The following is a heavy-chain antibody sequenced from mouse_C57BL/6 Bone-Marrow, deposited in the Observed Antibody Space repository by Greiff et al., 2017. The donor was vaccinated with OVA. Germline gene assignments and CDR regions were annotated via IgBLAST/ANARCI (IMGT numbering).Heavy chain of an antibody. V-gene: IGHV1-63*01. CDR2: IYPGGGYT. CDR3: ARMGYDRAFDY. Sequence: VHLVESGAELVRPGTSVKMSCKASGYTFTNYWIGWAKQRPGHGLEWIGDIYPGGGYTNYNEKFKGKATLTADKSSSTAYMQFSSLTSEDYAIYYGARMGYDRAFDYWGQGTTLTVSS. D-gene: IGHD2-2*01. J-gene: IGHJ2*01. CDR1: GYTFTNYW.